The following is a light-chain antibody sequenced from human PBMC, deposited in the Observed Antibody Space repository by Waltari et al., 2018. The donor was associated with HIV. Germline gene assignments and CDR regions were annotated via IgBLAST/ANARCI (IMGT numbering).Light chain of an antibody. CDR3: QVWDTTTDDFVI. J-gene: IGLJ2*01. CDR2: HDT. V-gene: IGLV3-21*01. CDR1: NIGTKS. Sequence: SYVLTQPPSVSVAPGKTARITCGGKNIGTKSVNWYQQRPGQAPLVVIYHDTDRPSGIPDRFSVSNAEDTATLTIRGVEAGDEADYYCQVWDTTTDDFVIFGGGTNLAV.